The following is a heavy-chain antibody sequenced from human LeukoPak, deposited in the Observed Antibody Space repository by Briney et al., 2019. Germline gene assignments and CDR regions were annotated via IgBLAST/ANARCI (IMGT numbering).Heavy chain of an antibody. V-gene: IGHV3-49*03. J-gene: IGHJ4*02. CDR3: TRDQSDWNYAY. D-gene: IGHD1-7*01. CDR2: IRSKAYGGTT. CDR1: GFTFGDYA. Sequence: GGSLRLSCTASGFTFGDYAMSWFRRAPGKGLEWVGFIRSKAYGGTTEYAASVKGRFTISRDDSKSIAYLQMNSLKTEDTAVYYCTRDQSDWNYAYWGQGTLVTVSS.